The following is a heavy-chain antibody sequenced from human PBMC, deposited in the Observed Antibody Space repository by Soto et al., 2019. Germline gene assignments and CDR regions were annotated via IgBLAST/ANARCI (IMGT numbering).Heavy chain of an antibody. CDR2: ISGTASRT. J-gene: IGHJ4*02. CDR1: GFTPTTTP. D-gene: IGHD3-9*01. V-gene: IGHV3-23*01. Sequence: GGSLRLSCVGSGFTPTTTPLSWVRQPPGKGLEWVTTISGTASRTYYADSVKGRFFISRDNSKNTVTLHMNNLTVDDTALYYCATSFRYFDNWGQGTRVTVYS. CDR3: ATSFRYFDN.